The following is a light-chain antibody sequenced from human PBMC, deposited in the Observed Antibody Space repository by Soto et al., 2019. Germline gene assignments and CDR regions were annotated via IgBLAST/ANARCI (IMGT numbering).Light chain of an antibody. J-gene: IGLJ1*01. CDR3: CLHAGTYTYV. Sequence: QSALTQPRSVSGSPGQSVTISCTGTSSDVGGYNFVSWYQQHPGKAPKLMIYDVSKRPSGFPDRFSGFKSGNTASLTISGLQAEDESDYSCCLHAGTYTYVFGTGTKLTVL. V-gene: IGLV2-11*01. CDR1: SSDVGGYNF. CDR2: DVS.